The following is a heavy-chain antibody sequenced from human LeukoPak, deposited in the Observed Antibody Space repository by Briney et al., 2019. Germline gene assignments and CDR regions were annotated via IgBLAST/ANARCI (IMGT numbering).Heavy chain of an antibody. CDR3: AKGVTAILSPADY. V-gene: IGHV3-23*01. D-gene: IGHD2-21*02. CDR2: ISGSGGST. Sequence: GGSLRLSCAASGFTFSSYAMSWVRQAPGKGLEWVSAISGSGGSTYYADSVKGRFTISRDNSKNTLYLQMNNLRAEDTAVYYCAKGVTAILSPADYWGQGTLVTVSP. J-gene: IGHJ4*02. CDR1: GFTFSSYA.